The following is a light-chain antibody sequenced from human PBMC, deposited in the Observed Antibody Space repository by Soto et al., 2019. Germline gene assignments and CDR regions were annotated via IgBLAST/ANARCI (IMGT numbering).Light chain of an antibody. J-gene: IGLJ3*02. Sequence: QSVLTQPPSVSGAPGQGVAISCTGTSSNLGAGHNVHWYQQLPGTVPKLLIYSDTNRPSGVPDRFSASKSGTSAVLAITGXXXXXXXXXFXQSYDNSLNGVVFGGGTKL. CDR1: SSNLGAGHN. CDR3: QSYDNSLNGVV. V-gene: IGLV1-40*01. CDR2: SDT.